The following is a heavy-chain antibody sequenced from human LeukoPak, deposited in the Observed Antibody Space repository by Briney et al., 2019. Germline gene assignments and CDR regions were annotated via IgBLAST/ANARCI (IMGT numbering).Heavy chain of an antibody. J-gene: IGHJ4*02. D-gene: IGHD5-12*01. V-gene: IGHV1-2*02. CDR1: GYTFTGYY. CDR3: AILATTQLFDY. Sequence: ASVKVSCKASGYTFTGYYMHWVRQAPGQGLEWMGWINPSSGGTKFAQKFQGRVTMTSDTSISAAYMEPSRLRSDDTAVYYCAILATTQLFDYWGQGTLVTVSS. CDR2: INPSSGGT.